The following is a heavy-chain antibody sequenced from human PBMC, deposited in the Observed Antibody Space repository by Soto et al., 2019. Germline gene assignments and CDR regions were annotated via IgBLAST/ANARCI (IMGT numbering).Heavy chain of an antibody. CDR3: AREVAGTMKAFDI. V-gene: IGHV3-30-3*01. J-gene: IGHJ3*02. Sequence: QVQLVESGGGVVQPGRSLRLSCAAPGFTFSSYAMHWVRQAPGKGLELVAVISYDGSNKAYADSVKGRFTLSRHNSKNTLYLQMNSLRAEDTAVDYCAREVAGTMKAFDIWGQGTMVTVSS. CDR1: GFTFSSYA. CDR2: ISYDGSNK. D-gene: IGHD6-19*01.